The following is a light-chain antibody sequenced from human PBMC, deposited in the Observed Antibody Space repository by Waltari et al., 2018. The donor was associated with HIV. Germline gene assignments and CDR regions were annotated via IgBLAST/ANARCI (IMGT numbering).Light chain of an antibody. CDR1: QSVSSNS. J-gene: IGKJ1*01. V-gene: IGKV3-20*01. CDR3: QQYARSPVT. CDR2: DVS. Sequence: EIVLTQSPGTLSLSPGERATLSCRASQSVSSNSLAWYQQKPGQAPRLLIYDVSSRPTGTPDRFSGSGSGTAFTLNITRLAPEDFAVYYCQQYARSPVTFGQGTKVEIK.